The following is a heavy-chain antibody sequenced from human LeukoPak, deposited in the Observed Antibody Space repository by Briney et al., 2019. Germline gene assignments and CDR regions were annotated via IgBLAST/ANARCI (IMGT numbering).Heavy chain of an antibody. J-gene: IGHJ6*02. CDR3: ARDIAVTGTGYYYGMDV. Sequence: ASVKVSCKASGYTLTRYYMHWVRQAPGQGLEWMGIIDTIDGTRSYAQKFQGRVTMTRDTSTSTVYMELSSLRSDDTALYYCARDIAVTGTGYYYGMDVWGQGTTVT. CDR1: GYTLTRYY. V-gene: IGHV1-46*01. D-gene: IGHD6-19*01. CDR2: IDTIDGTR.